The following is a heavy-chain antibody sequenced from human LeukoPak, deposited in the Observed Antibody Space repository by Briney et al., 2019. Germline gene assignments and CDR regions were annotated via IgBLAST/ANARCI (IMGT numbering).Heavy chain of an antibody. J-gene: IGHJ4*02. CDR2: INPNSGGT. V-gene: IGHV1-2*02. CDR1: GYTFTGYY. Sequence: ASVKVSCKAPGYTFTGYYMHWVRQAPGQGLEWMGWINPNSGGTNYAQKFQGRVTMTRDTSISTAYMELSRLRSDDTAVYYCARVHSSGYYSRGVFDYWGQGTLVTVSS. CDR3: ARVHSSGYYSRGVFDY. D-gene: IGHD3-22*01.